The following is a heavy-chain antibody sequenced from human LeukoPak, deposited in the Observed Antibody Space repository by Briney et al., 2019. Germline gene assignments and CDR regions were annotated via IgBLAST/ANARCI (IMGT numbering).Heavy chain of an antibody. J-gene: IGHJ4*02. CDR2: ISWNSGSI. CDR1: GFTFDDYA. CDR3: AKETGY. V-gene: IGHV3-9*01. Sequence: ARSLRLSCAASGFTFDDYAMHWVRQAPGKGLEWVSGISWNSGSIGYADSVKGRFTISRDNAKNSLYLQMNSLRAEDTALYYCAKETGYWGQGTLVTVSS. D-gene: IGHD1-1*01.